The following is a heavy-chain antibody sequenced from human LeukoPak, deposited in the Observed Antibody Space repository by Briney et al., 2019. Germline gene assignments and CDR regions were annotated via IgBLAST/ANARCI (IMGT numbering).Heavy chain of an antibody. CDR3: AKESQQLPRLYYFDY. CDR1: GFSFSRYA. V-gene: IGHV3-30-3*01. D-gene: IGHD6-13*01. CDR2: ISYDGNNK. Sequence: PGGSLRLSCAASGFSFSRYAMHWVRQAPGKGLEWVAIISYDGNNKYYADSVKGRFTISRDNSKNTLYLQMNSLRAEDTAVYYCAKESQQLPRLYYFDYWGQGTLVTVSS. J-gene: IGHJ4*02.